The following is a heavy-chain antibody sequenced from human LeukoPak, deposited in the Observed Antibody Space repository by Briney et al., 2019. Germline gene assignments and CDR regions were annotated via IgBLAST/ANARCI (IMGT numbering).Heavy chain of an antibody. D-gene: IGHD4-11*01. J-gene: IGHJ4*02. CDR1: GASISSHY. V-gene: IGHV4-59*11. Sequence: SETLSLTCTVSGASISSHYWSWIRQPPGKGLEWIGYVFYSGRTNYNPSLERRVTISVDSSKNQFSLKLNSVTAADTAVYYCARTYSSAGSHDYWGQGTLVTVSS. CDR2: VFYSGRT. CDR3: ARTYSSAGSHDY.